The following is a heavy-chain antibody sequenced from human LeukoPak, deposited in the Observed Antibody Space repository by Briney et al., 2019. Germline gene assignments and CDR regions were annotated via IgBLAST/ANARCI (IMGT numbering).Heavy chain of an antibody. J-gene: IGHJ4*02. CDR3: ATYYDILTGYYTFDY. CDR1: GGSISSSSYY. Sequence: SSETLSLTCTVSGGSISSSSYYWGWLRQPPGKGLEWIGSIYYSGSTYYNPSLKSRVTISVDTSKNQFSLKLSSVTAADTAVYYCATYYDILTGYYTFDYWGQGTLVTVSS. V-gene: IGHV4-39*01. D-gene: IGHD3-9*01. CDR2: IYYSGST.